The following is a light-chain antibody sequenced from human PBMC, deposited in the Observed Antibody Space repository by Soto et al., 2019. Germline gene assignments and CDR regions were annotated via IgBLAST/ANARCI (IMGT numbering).Light chain of an antibody. CDR3: QQYKSYWT. CDR2: DAS. Sequence: DIQMTQSPSTLSASVGDRVTITCRASQSISSWLAWYQQKPGKAPKVLIYDASSLESGVPSRFSGSGSGTEFTLTISSPQPDDFATYYCQQYKSYWTFGQGTKVDIK. V-gene: IGKV1-5*01. J-gene: IGKJ1*01. CDR1: QSISSW.